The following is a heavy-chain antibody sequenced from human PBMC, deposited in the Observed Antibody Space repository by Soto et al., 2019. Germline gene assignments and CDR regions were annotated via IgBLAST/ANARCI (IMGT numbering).Heavy chain of an antibody. J-gene: IGHJ4*02. CDR1: GYTFTSYA. D-gene: IGHD6-13*01. CDR3: ARDVAAAGLDY. Sequence: ASVKVSSKSSGYTFTSYAMHWVRQAPGQRLEWMGWINAGNGNTKYSQKFQGRVTITRDTSASTAYMELSSLRSEDTAVYYCARDVAAAGLDYWGQGTLVTVSS. CDR2: INAGNGNT. V-gene: IGHV1-3*01.